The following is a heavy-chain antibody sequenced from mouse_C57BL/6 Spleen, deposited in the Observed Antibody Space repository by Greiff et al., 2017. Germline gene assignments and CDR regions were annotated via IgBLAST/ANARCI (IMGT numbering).Heavy chain of an antibody. V-gene: IGHV1-81*01. Sequence: QVQLQQSGAELARPGASVKLSCKASGYTFTSYGISWVKQRTGQGLEWIGEIYPRSGNTYYNEKFKGKSTLTADKSSSTAYMELRSLTSEESAVYLGERYWDEGGFAYWGQGTLVTVSA. CDR1: GYTFTSYG. CDR2: IYPRSGNT. J-gene: IGHJ3*01. CDR3: ERYWDEGGFAY. D-gene: IGHD4-1*01.